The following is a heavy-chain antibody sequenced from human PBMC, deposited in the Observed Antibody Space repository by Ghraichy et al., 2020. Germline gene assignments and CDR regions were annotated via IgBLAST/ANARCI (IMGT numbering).Heavy chain of an antibody. CDR1: GFNFDDYA. D-gene: IGHD3-22*01. J-gene: IGHJ5*02. CDR2: ISWNSGSM. V-gene: IGHV3-9*01. Sequence: GGSLRLSCTASGFNFDDYAMHWIRQIPGKGLEWVAGISWNSGSMGYADSVRGRFTISRDNAKNSLYLQMRSLRAADTALYYCTKDRAYGGSSGNFHLPDRWGQGTLVTVSS. CDR3: TKDRAYGGSSGNFHLPDR.